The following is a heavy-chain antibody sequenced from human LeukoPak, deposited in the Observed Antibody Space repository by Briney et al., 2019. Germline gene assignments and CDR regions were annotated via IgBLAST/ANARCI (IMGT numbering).Heavy chain of an antibody. CDR1: GGSISSSNW. D-gene: IGHD3-22*01. CDR2: IYHSGST. V-gene: IGHV4-4*02. Sequence: SETLSLTCAVSGGSISSSNWWSWVRQPPGKGLEWIGEIYHSGSTYYNPSLKSRVTISVDTSKNQFSLKLSSVTAADTAVYYCASPGYYDSSGYDYWGQGTLVTVSS. CDR3: ASPGYYDSSGYDY. J-gene: IGHJ4*02.